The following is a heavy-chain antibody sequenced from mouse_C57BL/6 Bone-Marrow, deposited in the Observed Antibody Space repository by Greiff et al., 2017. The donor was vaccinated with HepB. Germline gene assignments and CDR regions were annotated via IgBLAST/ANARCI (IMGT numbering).Heavy chain of an antibody. CDR2: INPNYGTT. D-gene: IGHD2-5*01. CDR3: ARGAYYSNYGFAY. Sequence: VQLKESGPELVKPGASVKISCKASGYSFTDYNMNWVKQSNGKSLEWIGVINPNYGTTSYNQKFKGKATLTVDQSSSTAYMQLNSLTSEDSAVYYCARGAYYSNYGFAYWGQGTLVTVSA. J-gene: IGHJ3*01. CDR1: GYSFTDYN. V-gene: IGHV1-39*01.